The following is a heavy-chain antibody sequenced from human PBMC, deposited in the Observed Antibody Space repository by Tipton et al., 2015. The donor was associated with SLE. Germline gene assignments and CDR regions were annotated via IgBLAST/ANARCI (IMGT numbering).Heavy chain of an antibody. V-gene: IGHV3-74*01. CDR3: ARELGVVTPGYFDY. J-gene: IGHJ4*02. D-gene: IGHD4-23*01. CDR2: INSDGSST. CDR1: GFTFSSYW. Sequence: LRLSCAASGFTFSSYWMSWVRQAPGKGLVWVSRINSDGSSTSYADSVKGRFTISRDNAKNTLYLQMNSLRAEDTAVYYCARELGVVTPGYFDYWGQGTLVTVSS.